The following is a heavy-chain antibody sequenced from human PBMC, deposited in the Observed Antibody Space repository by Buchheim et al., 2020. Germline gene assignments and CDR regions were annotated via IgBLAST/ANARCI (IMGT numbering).Heavy chain of an antibody. V-gene: IGHV4-34*01. J-gene: IGHJ1*01. CDR2: INHSGDT. CDR3: ARGPYSSAEGYFQH. D-gene: IGHD6-25*01. CDR1: GGTFSGYY. Sequence: QVQRQQWGAGLLKPSETLSLTCAVFGGTFSGYYWSWIRQPPGKGLEWIGEINHSGDTKYNPSLKSRVTISVDTSKNQLSLKLTSVTAADTAVYFCARGPYSSAEGYFQHWGQGT.